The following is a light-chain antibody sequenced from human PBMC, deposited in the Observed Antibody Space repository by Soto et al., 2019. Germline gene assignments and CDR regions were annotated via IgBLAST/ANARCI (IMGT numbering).Light chain of an antibody. J-gene: IGKJ1*01. CDR1: QSVSSSY. V-gene: IGKV3-20*01. CDR2: GAS. Sequence: EIVLTQSPGTLSFSPGERATLTCRASQSVSSSYLAWFQQKPGQAPRLLIYGASSRATGIPDRFSGSGSGTDFTLTISRLEPEDFAVFFCQQYTGLPPTFGQGTKVDI. CDR3: QQYTGLPPT.